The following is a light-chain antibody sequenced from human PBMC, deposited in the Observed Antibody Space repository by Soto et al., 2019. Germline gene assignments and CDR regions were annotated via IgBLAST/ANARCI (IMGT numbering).Light chain of an antibody. CDR2: GVS. Sequence: EIVLTQSPVALSLSPGERATLSCRASQSVSSTLLTWYQQKPGQAPRLLIYGVSSSATGIPDRFSGSGSGTDFTLTISRLEPEDFAVYVCQHYGDSSWTFGQGTRVEI. V-gene: IGKV3-20*01. J-gene: IGKJ1*01. CDR1: QSVSSTL. CDR3: QHYGDSSWT.